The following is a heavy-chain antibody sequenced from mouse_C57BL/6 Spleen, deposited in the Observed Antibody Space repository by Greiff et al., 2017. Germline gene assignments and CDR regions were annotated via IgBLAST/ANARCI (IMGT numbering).Heavy chain of an antibody. Sequence: VQLQQSGPELVKPGASVKISCKASGYAFSSSWMSWVKQRPGKGLEWIGRIYPGDGDTNYNGKFKGKATLTADKSSSTAYMQLSSLTSEDSAVYFCARGDYGSSYEGYWGQGTTLTVSS. CDR3: ARGDYGSSYEGY. D-gene: IGHD1-1*01. CDR2: IYPGDGDT. CDR1: GYAFSSSW. V-gene: IGHV1-82*01. J-gene: IGHJ2*01.